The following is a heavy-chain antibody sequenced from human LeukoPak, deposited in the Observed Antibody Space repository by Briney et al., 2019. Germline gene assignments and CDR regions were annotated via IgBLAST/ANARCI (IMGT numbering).Heavy chain of an antibody. D-gene: IGHD3-22*01. CDR2: IKQDGSET. CDR3: ARGGRGSAAVVAPRSFDI. Sequence: GGSLRLSCAASGFTFSRYWMSWVRQTPQKGLEWVANIKQDGSETYYVDSVKGRFIISRDISKNTLYLQMNSLRAEDSALYYCARGGRGSAAVVAPRSFDIWGQGTMVTVSS. CDR1: GFTFSRYW. J-gene: IGHJ3*02. V-gene: IGHV3-7*03.